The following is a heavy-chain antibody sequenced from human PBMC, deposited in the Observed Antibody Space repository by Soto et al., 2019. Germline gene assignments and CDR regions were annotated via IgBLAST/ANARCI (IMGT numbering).Heavy chain of an antibody. CDR3: ARDRVQYYSYYYYYMDV. Sequence: SVKVSCKASGGTFSSYAISWLRHAPGQGLEWMGGIIPILGIANYAQKFQGRVTITADKSTSTAYMELSSLRSEDTAVYYCARDRVQYYSYYYYYMDVWGKGTTVTVSS. J-gene: IGHJ6*03. CDR2: IIPILGIA. V-gene: IGHV1-69*10. D-gene: IGHD4-4*01. CDR1: GGTFSSYA.